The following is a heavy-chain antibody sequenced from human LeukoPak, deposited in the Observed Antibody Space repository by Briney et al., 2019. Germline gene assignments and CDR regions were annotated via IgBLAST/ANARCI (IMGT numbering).Heavy chain of an antibody. CDR3: ARALRRGGSYYTLYFQH. CDR2: ISAYNGNT. CDR1: GYTFTSYG. V-gene: IGHV1-18*01. J-gene: IGHJ1*01. Sequence: ASVKVSCKASGYTFTSYGISWVRQAPGQGLEWMGWISAYNGNTNYAQKLQGRVTITRNTSISTAYMELSSLRSEDTAVYYCARALRRGGSYYTLYFQHWGQGTLVTVSS. D-gene: IGHD1-26*01.